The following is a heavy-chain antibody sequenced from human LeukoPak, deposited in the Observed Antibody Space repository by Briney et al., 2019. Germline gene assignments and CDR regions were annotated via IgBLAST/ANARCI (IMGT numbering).Heavy chain of an antibody. Sequence: TGGSLRLSCAASGFTFSSYSMNWVRQAPGKGLEWVSSISSSSSYIYYADSVKGRFTISRDNAKNSLYLQMNSLRAEDTAVYYCAKDPISGGYYYGTFDIWGQGTMVTVSS. CDR1: GFTFSSYS. CDR2: ISSSSSYI. D-gene: IGHD3-22*01. CDR3: AKDPISGGYYYGTFDI. J-gene: IGHJ3*02. V-gene: IGHV3-21*04.